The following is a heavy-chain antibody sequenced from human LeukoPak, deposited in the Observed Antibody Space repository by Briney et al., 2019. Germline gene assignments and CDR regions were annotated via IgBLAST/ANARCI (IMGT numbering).Heavy chain of an antibody. J-gene: IGHJ6*03. V-gene: IGHV5-51*01. CDR3: ARHPWGYSYGVRYYYYMDV. CDR1: GYSFTSYW. Sequence: HGESLKISCKGSGYSFTSYWIGWVRQMPGKGLEWMGIIYPGDSDTRYSPSFQGQVTISADKSISTAYLQWSSLKASDTAMYYCARHPWGYSYGVRYYYYMDVWGKGTTVTVSS. CDR2: IYPGDSDT. D-gene: IGHD5-18*01.